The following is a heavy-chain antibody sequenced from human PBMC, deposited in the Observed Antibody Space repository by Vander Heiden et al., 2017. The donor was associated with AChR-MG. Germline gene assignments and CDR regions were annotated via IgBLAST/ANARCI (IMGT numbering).Heavy chain of an antibody. CDR2: ISSTSTYI. V-gene: IGHV3-21*01. D-gene: IGHD1-1*01. Sequence: EVQLVESGGGLVKPGGSLRLSCAASGFTFSSYSMNWVRQAPGQGLEWVSSISSTSTYIDYAVSVKGRCTISRDNAKNSLYLQLDSLRAEDTDVYYCARISRILDPPTDYYYYGMDMWAQGTTVPVS. CDR3: ARISRILDPPTDYYYYGMDM. CDR1: GFTFSSYS. J-gene: IGHJ6*02.